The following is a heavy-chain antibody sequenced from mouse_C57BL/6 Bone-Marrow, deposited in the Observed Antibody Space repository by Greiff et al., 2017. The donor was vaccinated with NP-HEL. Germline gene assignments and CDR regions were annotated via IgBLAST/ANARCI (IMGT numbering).Heavy chain of an antibody. CDR1: GYTFTSYW. D-gene: IGHD1-1*01. V-gene: IGHV1-61*01. CDR2: IYPSDSET. CDR3: ARSGYYGSSYAYFDY. Sequence: QVQLQQPGAELVRPGSSVKLSCKASGYTFTSYWMDWVKQRPGQGLEWIGNIYPSDSETHYNQKFKDKATLTVEKSSSTAYMQLSSLTSEDSAVYYCARSGYYGSSYAYFDYWGQGTTLTVSS. J-gene: IGHJ2*01.